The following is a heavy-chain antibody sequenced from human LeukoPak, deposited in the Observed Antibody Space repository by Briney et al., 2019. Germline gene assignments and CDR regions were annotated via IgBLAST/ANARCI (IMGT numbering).Heavy chain of an antibody. CDR3: GLSGNYYYYYMDV. V-gene: IGHV1-69*13. CDR2: IIPIFGIP. Sequence: GASVKVSCKASGYTFTSYYMHWVRQAPGQGLEWMGGIIPIFGIPDSAQKFQGRLTITADESTTTAYMEPSSLRSDDTAIYYCGLSGNYYYYYMDVWGKGTTVTISS. J-gene: IGHJ6*03. CDR1: GYTFTSYY. D-gene: IGHD6-25*01.